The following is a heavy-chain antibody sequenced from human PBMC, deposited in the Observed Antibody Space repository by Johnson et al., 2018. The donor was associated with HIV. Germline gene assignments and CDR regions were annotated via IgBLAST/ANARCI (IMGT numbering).Heavy chain of an antibody. J-gene: IGHJ3*02. D-gene: IGHD5-24*01. Sequence: QEQLVESGGGVVQPGRSLRLSCAASGFTFSSYGMHWVRQAPGKGLEWVAVIWYDGSNKYYADYVTGRFTVSRDNSKNTLYLQMNSLRGEDTAVYYCARGSQEMVTIWNAFDIWGQGTMVTVSS. V-gene: IGHV3-33*01. CDR2: IWYDGSNK. CDR3: ARGSQEMVTIWNAFDI. CDR1: GFTFSSYG.